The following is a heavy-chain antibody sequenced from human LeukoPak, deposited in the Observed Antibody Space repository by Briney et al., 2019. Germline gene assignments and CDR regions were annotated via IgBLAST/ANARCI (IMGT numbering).Heavy chain of an antibody. J-gene: IGHJ6*02. CDR1: AFTFSRIN. CDR3: ARPFYYDTNGGEGMDV. CDR2: ITSSGTYI. Sequence: GGSLRLSCAASAFTFSRINMNWVRQAPGKGLELVSSITSSGTYIYYADSVKGRFTISRDNAKNSLSLQMNSLRAEDTAVYYCARPFYYDTNGGEGMDVWGQGTTVTVSS. D-gene: IGHD3-22*01. V-gene: IGHV3-21*01.